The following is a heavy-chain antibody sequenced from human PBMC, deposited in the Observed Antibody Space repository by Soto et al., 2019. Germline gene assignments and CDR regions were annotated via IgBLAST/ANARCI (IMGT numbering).Heavy chain of an antibody. CDR2: IKQDGSEK. Sequence: EVQLVESGGGLVQPGGSLRLSCEASGFIFSSYWMSWVRQAPGKGLEWVANIKQDGSEKTYVDSVKGRFSITRDNAKNLLFLQMSGLRAEDTAVYYCARDEYYHDSSSYYPLDYWGQGTLVIVSS. D-gene: IGHD3-22*01. J-gene: IGHJ4*02. V-gene: IGHV3-7*04. CDR1: GFIFSSYW. CDR3: ARDEYYHDSSSYYPLDY.